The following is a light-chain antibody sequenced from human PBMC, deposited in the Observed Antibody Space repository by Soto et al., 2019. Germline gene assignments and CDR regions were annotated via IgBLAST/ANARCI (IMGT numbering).Light chain of an antibody. CDR1: QSISTY. CDR3: QQSYRDPIR. V-gene: IGKV1-39*01. J-gene: IGKJ5*01. Sequence: IRSTHVRVALCPQLGERVVISCWVSQSISTYLNWYQKKPGKAHNLLIYDASRLQSGVPSRFSGSGGGTDFTLSISRVQPEDFATYFCQQSYRDPIRFGEGTRLEIK. CDR2: DAS.